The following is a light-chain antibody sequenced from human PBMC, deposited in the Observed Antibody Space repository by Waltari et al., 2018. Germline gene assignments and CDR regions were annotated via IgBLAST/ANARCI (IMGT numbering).Light chain of an antibody. J-gene: IGKJ5*01. CDR2: GAS. V-gene: IGKV3-15*01. CDR3: QQYNNWPPVT. CDR1: QSVSSN. Sequence: EIVMTQSPATLSVSPGERATLSCRASQSVSSNLAWYQQKPGQAPRHLIYGASTRATGIPARFSGSGSVTEFTLTISSLQPEDFAVYYCQQYNNWPPVTFGQGTRLEIK.